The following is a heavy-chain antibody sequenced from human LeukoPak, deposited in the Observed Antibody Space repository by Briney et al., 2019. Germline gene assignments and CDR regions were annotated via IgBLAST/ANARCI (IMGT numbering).Heavy chain of an antibody. J-gene: IGHJ6*01. CDR3: AKMKGHPLPKYYMDV. V-gene: IGHV3-23*01. CDR2: ISGSVANT. D-gene: IGHD1-26*01. Sequence: GGSLRLSYAASGFTFSGFAMSWVRRTPGKGLEWVSGISGSVANTVYAHYVKGRFTISRDKSTSTLYLEMNSLRAEDTAIYYCAKMKGHPLPKYYMDVWGQGTTVTVSS. CDR1: GFTFSGFA.